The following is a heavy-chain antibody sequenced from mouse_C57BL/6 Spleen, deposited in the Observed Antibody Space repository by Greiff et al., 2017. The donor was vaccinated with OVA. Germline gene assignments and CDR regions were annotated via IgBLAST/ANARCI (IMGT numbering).Heavy chain of an antibody. V-gene: IGHV5-6*01. CDR1: GFTFSSYG. CDR2: ISSGGSYT. D-gene: IGHD1-3*01. Sequence: EVQLVESGGDLVKPGGSLKLSCAASGFTFSSYGMSWVRQTPDQRLEWVATISSGGSYTYYPDSVKGRVTISRDNAKNTLYLQMSSLKSEDTAMYYCARHGVGFDYWGQGTTLTVSS. CDR3: ARHGVGFDY. J-gene: IGHJ2*01.